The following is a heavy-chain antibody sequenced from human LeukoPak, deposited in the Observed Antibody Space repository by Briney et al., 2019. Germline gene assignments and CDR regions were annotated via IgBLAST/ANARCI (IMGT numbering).Heavy chain of an antibody. CDR3: AKWGDYDVLTGYYVPDY. V-gene: IGHV3-23*01. CDR1: GLTFSNYA. J-gene: IGHJ4*02. CDR2: ILGSGGST. D-gene: IGHD3-9*01. Sequence: GGSLRLSCAASGLTFSNYAMSWVRQAPGKGLEWVSAILGSGGSTYYADSVKGRFTVSRDNSKSTLYLQMNSLRAEDTALYYCAKWGDYDVLTGYYVPDYWGQATLVTVSS.